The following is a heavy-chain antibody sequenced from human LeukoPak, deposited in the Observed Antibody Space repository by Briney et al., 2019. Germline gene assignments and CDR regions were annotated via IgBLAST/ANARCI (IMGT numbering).Heavy chain of an antibody. CDR1: GYTFTNYY. Sequence: GASVTVSCTASGYTFTNYYMHWVRQAPGQGLEWMGLINPSGSNTSYAQKFQGRVTMTRDTSTSTVYMELSSLRSEDTAVYYCARSGSSTSCPRDYWGQGTLVTVAS. CDR2: INPSGSNT. CDR3: ARSGSSTSCPRDY. J-gene: IGHJ4*02. V-gene: IGHV1-46*01. D-gene: IGHD2-2*01.